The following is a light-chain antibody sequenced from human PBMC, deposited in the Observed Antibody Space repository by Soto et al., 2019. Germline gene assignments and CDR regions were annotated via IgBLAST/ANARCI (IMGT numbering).Light chain of an antibody. V-gene: IGKV3-20*01. CDR1: QSVSSSY. J-gene: IGKJ1*01. Sequence: ETVLTQSPGTLSLSPGERATLSCRASQSVSSSYLAWYQQKPGQAPRLLMYGASSRATGIPDRFSGSGSGTDFTLTISRLEPEDFAVYYCQQYRTFGQGTKVEIK. CDR3: QQYRT. CDR2: GAS.